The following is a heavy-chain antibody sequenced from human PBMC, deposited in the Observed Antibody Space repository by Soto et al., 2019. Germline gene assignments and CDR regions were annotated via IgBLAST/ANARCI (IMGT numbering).Heavy chain of an antibody. CDR3: AREAVPAASNYYYYGMDV. CDR1: GFTFSSYW. CDR2: INSDGSST. J-gene: IGHJ6*02. D-gene: IGHD2-2*01. Sequence: GGSLRLSCAASGFTFSSYWMHWVRQAPGKGLVWVSRINSDGSSTSYADSVKGRFTISRDNAKNTLYLQMNSLRAEDTAVYYCAREAVPAASNYYYYGMDVWGRGTTVTVSS. V-gene: IGHV3-74*01.